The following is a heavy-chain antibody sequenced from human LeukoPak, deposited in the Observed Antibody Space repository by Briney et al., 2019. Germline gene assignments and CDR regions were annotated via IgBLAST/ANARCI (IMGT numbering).Heavy chain of an antibody. CDR2: IYPGDSEA. CDR1: GYSFTSYW. Sequence: AESLKISSTGSGYSFTSYWIGWARQMSGNRLEWMGIIYPGDSEARYRPSFQSQVTISADQSTRTANLQWSSRTASEPAMYYCARQGSEGYNCFDYWGQGTLVTVSS. CDR3: ARQGSEGYNCFDY. V-gene: IGHV5-51*01. D-gene: IGHD5-24*01. J-gene: IGHJ4*02.